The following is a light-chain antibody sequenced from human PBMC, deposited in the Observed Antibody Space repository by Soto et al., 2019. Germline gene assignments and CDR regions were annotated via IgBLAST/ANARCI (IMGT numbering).Light chain of an antibody. CDR2: EVN. CDR3: SSYAGSNNVV. CDR1: SSDVGAYNY. J-gene: IGLJ2*01. V-gene: IGLV2-8*01. Sequence: QSALTQPPSASGSPGQSVTISCTGTSSDVGAYNYVSWYQQHPGKAPKLMIYEVNKRPSGVPARFSGSKSGNTASLTVSGLQPEDEAAYYCSSYAGSNNVVFGGGTKLTVL.